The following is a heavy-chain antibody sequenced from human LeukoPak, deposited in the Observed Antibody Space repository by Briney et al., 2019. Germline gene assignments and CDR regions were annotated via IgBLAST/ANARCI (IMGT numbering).Heavy chain of an antibody. CDR3: ARVGSGWDPFLDAFDI. J-gene: IGHJ3*02. D-gene: IGHD6-19*01. V-gene: IGHV3-30*02. CDR1: GFTFDCCG. CDR2: IRYDGSNK. Sequence: GGSLRLSCAASGFTFDCCGMHWVRQAPGKGLEWVAFIRYDGSNKYYADSVKGRFTISRDNSKNTLYLQMNSLRAEDTAVYYCARVGSGWDPFLDAFDIWGQGTMVTVSS.